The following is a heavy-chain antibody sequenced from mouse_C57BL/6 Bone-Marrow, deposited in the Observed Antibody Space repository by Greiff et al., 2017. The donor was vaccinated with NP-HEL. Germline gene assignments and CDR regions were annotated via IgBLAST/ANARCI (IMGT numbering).Heavy chain of an antibody. V-gene: IGHV14-2*01. CDR3: ARESVTPHWYFDV. CDR1: GFNIKDYY. Sequence: DVQLQESGAELVKPGASVKLSCTASGFNIKDYYMHWVKQRTEQGLEWIGRIDPEDGETKYAPKFQGKATLTEDTASNTAYLQLSSLTSEDTAVYYCARESVTPHWYFDVWGTGTTVTVSS. CDR2: IDPEDGET. J-gene: IGHJ1*03. D-gene: IGHD2-12*01.